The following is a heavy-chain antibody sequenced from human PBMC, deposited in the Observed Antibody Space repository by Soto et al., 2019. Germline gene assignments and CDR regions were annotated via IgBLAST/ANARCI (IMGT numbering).Heavy chain of an antibody. D-gene: IGHD2-15*01. V-gene: IGHV1-3*01. J-gene: IGHJ4*02. CDR2: INAGNGNT. CDR1: GYRFTNYA. Sequence: GASVKVSCKASGYRFTNYAIHWVRQAPGQSLEWMGWINAGNGNTKYSQRLQGRVTITRDTSASTAYMELSSLRSEDTAMYYCARDGSYCSGGSCYSFDFWGQGTLVTVSS. CDR3: ARDGSYCSGGSCYSFDF.